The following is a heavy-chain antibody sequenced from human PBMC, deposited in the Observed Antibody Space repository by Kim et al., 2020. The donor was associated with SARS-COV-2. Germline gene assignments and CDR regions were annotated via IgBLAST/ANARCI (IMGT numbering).Heavy chain of an antibody. J-gene: IGHJ4*02. CDR3: AREDGTFGY. Sequence: YADSMKGRFTITRDNAQNSLYLQMNSLTVEHTAIYYCAREDGTFGYWGQGILVTVSS. V-gene: IGHV3-7*01.